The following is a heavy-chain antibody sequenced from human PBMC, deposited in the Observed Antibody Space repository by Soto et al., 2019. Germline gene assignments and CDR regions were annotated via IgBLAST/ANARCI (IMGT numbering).Heavy chain of an antibody. Sequence: QVQLVESGGGVVQPGRSLRLSCAASGFTFSSYGMHWVRQAPGKGLEWVAVIWYDGSNKYYADSVKGRFTISRDNSKNTLYLQMNSVRAEDTAVYYCARDLGIYYGGGYYYGMDVWGQGTTVSVSS. CDR2: IWYDGSNK. CDR1: GFTFSSYG. J-gene: IGHJ6*02. D-gene: IGHD1-26*01. CDR3: ARDLGIYYGGGYYYGMDV. V-gene: IGHV3-33*01.